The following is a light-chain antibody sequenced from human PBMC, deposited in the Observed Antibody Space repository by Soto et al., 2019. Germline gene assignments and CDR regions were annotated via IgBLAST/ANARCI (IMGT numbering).Light chain of an antibody. V-gene: IGKV3-15*01. CDR3: QQYEKWWT. CDR1: ESVGSN. J-gene: IGKJ1*01. Sequence: VLTQSPATLSASPGERATLSCRASESVGSNLAWYQQRPGQAPRLLTYGASTRAIGIPLRFSGSGSGTEFTLNISSLQSEDFAVYYCQQYEKWWTFGQGTMVDFK. CDR2: GAS.